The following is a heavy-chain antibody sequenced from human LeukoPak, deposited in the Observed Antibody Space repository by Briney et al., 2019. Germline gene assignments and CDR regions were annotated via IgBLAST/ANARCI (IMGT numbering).Heavy chain of an antibody. D-gene: IGHD3-22*01. Sequence: GGSLRLSCAASGFTFSRYWMSWVRQAPGKGLEWVANIRQDGSEKYYVDPVKGRFTTSRDNAKNSLYLQMNSLRAEDTAVYYCARGDYYDSSTYYTDAFDIWGQGTMVTVSS. CDR3: ARGDYYDSSTYYTDAFDI. CDR2: IRQDGSEK. CDR1: GFTFSRYW. J-gene: IGHJ3*02. V-gene: IGHV3-7*01.